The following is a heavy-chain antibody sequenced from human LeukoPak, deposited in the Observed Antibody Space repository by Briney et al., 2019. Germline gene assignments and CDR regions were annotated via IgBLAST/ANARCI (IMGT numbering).Heavy chain of an antibody. CDR3: AKDLFPQRYCSSTSCYSVGY. Sequence: PGGSLRLSCAASGFTFSSYGMHWVRQAPGKGLEWVAFIRYDGSNKYYADSVKGRFTISRDNSKNTLYLQMNSLRAEDTAVYYCAKDLFPQRYCSSTSCYSVGYWGQGTLVTVSS. CDR2: IRYDGSNK. V-gene: IGHV3-30*02. CDR1: GFTFSSYG. D-gene: IGHD2-2*01. J-gene: IGHJ4*02.